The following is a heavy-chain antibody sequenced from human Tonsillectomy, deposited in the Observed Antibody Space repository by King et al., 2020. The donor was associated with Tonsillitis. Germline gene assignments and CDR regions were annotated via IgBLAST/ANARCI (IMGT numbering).Heavy chain of an antibody. J-gene: IGHJ4*02. CDR1: GFSLSNSGMY. CDR3: ARGSSGTGLDY. D-gene: IGHD6-19*01. CDR2: IDWDEDK. Sequence: QVTLKESGPALVKPTQTLTLTCTFSGFSLSNSGMYMSWIRQPPGKAREWLARIDWDEDKFYSTSLKTQLSMSKDTSKNQVVLTLTNMDPVDTATYYCARGSSGTGLDYWGQGTLVTVSS. V-gene: IGHV2-70*04.